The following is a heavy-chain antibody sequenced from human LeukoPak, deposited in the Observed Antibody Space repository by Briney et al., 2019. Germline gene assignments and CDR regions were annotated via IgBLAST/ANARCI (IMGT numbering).Heavy chain of an antibody. CDR1: GFTFSSYS. D-gene: IGHD4-17*01. Sequence: GGSLRLSCAASGFTFSSYSMNWVRQAPGKGLEWVSYISSSSSTIYYADSVKGRFTISRDNAKNSLYLQMNSLRAEDTVVYYCAREGDYVDFDYWGQGTLVTVSS. V-gene: IGHV3-48*01. CDR3: AREGDYVDFDY. CDR2: ISSSSSTI. J-gene: IGHJ4*02.